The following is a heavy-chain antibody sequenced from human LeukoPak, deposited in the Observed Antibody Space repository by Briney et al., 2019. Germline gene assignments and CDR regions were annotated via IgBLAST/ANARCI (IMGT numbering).Heavy chain of an antibody. Sequence: SETLSHICAVYGGSFSGHYWSWIRQPPGKGLEWIGEINHSGSTDYNPSLKSRVTISVDTSKNQFSLKLTSLTAADTAVYYCSGAGYWGQGTLVTVSS. CDR2: INHSGST. D-gene: IGHD4-17*01. CDR1: GGSFSGHY. J-gene: IGHJ4*02. CDR3: SGAGY. V-gene: IGHV4-34*03.